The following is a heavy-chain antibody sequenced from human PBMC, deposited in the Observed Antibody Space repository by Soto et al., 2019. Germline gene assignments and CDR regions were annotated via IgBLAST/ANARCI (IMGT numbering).Heavy chain of an antibody. J-gene: IGHJ4*02. CDR3: ARDISYYYDSSGYYNFDY. Sequence: XVKVSCKASGYTFTNYGFSWVRQAPGQGLEWMGWVSGHNGDTKYAQKLQGRVTMTTDTSTSTAYMELRSLRSDDTAVYYCARDISYYYDSSGYYNFDYWGQGTLVTVSS. CDR2: VSGHNGDT. D-gene: IGHD3-22*01. V-gene: IGHV1-18*01. CDR1: GYTFTNYG.